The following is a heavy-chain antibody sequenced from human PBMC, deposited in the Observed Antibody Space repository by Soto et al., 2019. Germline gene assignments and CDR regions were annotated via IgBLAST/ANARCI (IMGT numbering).Heavy chain of an antibody. J-gene: IGHJ6*02. D-gene: IGHD6-13*01. CDR3: AALTLAAAATGRYYYYGMDV. CDR1: VGSISSSNW. Sequence: PSETLSLTCAVSVGSISSSNWWSWVRQPPGKGLEWIGEIYHSGSTNYNPSLKSRVTISVDKSKNQFSLKLSSVTAADTAVYYCAALTLAAAATGRYYYYGMDVWGQGTTVTVSS. CDR2: IYHSGST. V-gene: IGHV4-4*02.